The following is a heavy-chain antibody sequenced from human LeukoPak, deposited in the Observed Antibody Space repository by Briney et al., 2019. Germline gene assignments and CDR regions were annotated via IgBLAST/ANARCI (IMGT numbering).Heavy chain of an antibody. CDR1: GFTFSSYA. D-gene: IGHD1-26*01. V-gene: IGHV3-15*01. CDR3: TTDGGDSGSPWP. Sequence: PGGSLRLSCAASGFTFSSYAMSWVRQAPGKGLEWVGRIKSKTDGGTTDYAAPVKGRFTISRDDSKNTLYLQMNSLKTEDTAVYYCTTDGGDSGSPWPWGQGTLVTVSS. CDR2: IKSKTDGGTT. J-gene: IGHJ5*02.